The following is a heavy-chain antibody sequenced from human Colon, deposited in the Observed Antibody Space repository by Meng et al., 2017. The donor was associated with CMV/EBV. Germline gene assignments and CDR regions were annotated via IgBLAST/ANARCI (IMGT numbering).Heavy chain of an antibody. CDR2: IYYSRSS. J-gene: IGHJ5*02. V-gene: IGHV4-61*08. CDR3: ARESRGSWYDNWFDP. D-gene: IGHD6-13*01. Sequence: SETLSLTCSVSGHSMSAGYFWGWIRQPPGKGLEWIGYIYYSRSSNYNPSLKSRVTMSVDTSKNQFSLKVTSVTAADTAVYYCARESRGSWYDNWFDPWGQGTLVTVSS. CDR1: GHSMSAGYF.